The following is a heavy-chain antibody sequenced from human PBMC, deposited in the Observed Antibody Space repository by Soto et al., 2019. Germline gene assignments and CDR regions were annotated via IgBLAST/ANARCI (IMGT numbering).Heavy chain of an antibody. Sequence: PSETLSLTCAVSGGSINSGGYSWSWIRQPPGKGLEWIGSIYYSGSTYYNPSLRSRVTMSVDTSKNQFSLKLISVTAADTAVYYCARHFVAVVIKGWGYWGQGKLVTVSS. CDR2: IYYSGST. J-gene: IGHJ4*02. CDR3: ARHFVAVVIKGWGY. V-gene: IGHV4-30-2*03. D-gene: IGHD3-10*01. CDR1: GGSINSGGYS.